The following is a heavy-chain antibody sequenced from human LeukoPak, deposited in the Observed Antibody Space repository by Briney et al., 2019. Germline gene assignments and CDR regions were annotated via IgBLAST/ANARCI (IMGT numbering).Heavy chain of an antibody. D-gene: IGHD2-15*01. J-gene: IGHJ4*02. V-gene: IGHV5-51*01. CDR2: IYPGDSDT. Sequence: GESLQISCKGSGYTFTSYWIGWVRHMHGKGLEWMGIIYPGDSDTRYCPSFQGQVTISGDKSISTPYLQWSSLKASDTAMYYCARRGGYCNGGSCYDYWGQGTLVTVSS. CDR3: ARRGGYCNGGSCYDY. CDR1: GYTFTSYW.